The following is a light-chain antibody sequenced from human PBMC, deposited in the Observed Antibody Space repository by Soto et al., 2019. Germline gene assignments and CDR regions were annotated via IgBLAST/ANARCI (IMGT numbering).Light chain of an antibody. V-gene: IGKV3-20*01. CDR1: ESVRNNS. J-gene: IGKJ2*01. CDR2: GAS. CDR3: HHYGYGADT. Sequence: LILTQSPGTLSLSPGERATLSCRASESVRNNSLAWYQQHPGQAPRLLICGASSRATGIPDRFTGTGSGADFSLTSSRLEPDNSAVYFCHHYGYGADTFGQGTKLEIK.